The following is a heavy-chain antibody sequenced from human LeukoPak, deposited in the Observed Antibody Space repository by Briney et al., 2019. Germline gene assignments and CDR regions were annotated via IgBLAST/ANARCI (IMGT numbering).Heavy chain of an antibody. CDR2: IYTSGST. J-gene: IGHJ5*02. CDR3: ARDGAWYSSGCENWFDP. CDR1: GGSISTYY. Sequence: PSETLSLTCTASGGSISTYYLSWIRQPAGKGLEWIGRIYTSGSTNYNPSLKSRVTMSVDTSKNQFSLKLSSVTAADTAVYYCARDGAWYSSGCENWFDPWGQGTLVTVSS. V-gene: IGHV4-4*07. D-gene: IGHD6-19*01.